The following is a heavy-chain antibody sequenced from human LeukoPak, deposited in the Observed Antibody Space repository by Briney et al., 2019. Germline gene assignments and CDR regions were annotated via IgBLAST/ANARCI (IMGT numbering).Heavy chain of an antibody. Sequence: SVKVSCKASGGTFSSYATSWVRQAPGHGLEWMGGIIPIFGTANYAQKFQGRVTITADEATSTPYMELSSLRSDDTAVYYCARDDGYYYDSSGPCDYWGQGPLVSVSS. J-gene: IGHJ4*02. CDR1: GGTFSSYA. CDR3: ARDDGYYYDSSGPCDY. V-gene: IGHV1-69*13. D-gene: IGHD3-22*01. CDR2: IIPIFGTA.